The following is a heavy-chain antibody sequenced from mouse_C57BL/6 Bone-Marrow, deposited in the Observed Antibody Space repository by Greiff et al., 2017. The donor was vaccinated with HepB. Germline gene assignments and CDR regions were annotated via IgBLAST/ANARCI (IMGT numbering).Heavy chain of an antibody. CDR2: IDPENGDT. Sequence: EVQLQQSGAELVRPGASVKLSCTASGFNIKDDYMHWVKQRPEQGLEWIGWIDPENGDTEYASKFQGKATITADTSSNTAYLQLSSLTSEYTAVYYCTTLPFDYWGQGTTLTVSS. CDR3: TTLPFDY. CDR1: GFNIKDDY. J-gene: IGHJ2*01. V-gene: IGHV14-4*01.